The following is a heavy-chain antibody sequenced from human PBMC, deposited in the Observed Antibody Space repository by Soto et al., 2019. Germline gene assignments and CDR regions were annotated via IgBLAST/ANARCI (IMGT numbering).Heavy chain of an antibody. CDR2: IIPIFGTA. V-gene: IGHV1-69*01. CDR1: GGTFSSYA. Sequence: QVQLVQSGAEVKKPGSSVKVSCKASGGTFSSYAISWVRQAPGQGLEWMGWIIPIFGTATYAQKFQGRVTITADESTSTAYRQLSSLRSEDTAVYYCARSPASGSSSYYYYYGMDVWGQGTTVTVSS. J-gene: IGHJ6*02. D-gene: IGHD6-6*01. CDR3: ARSPASGSSSYYYYYGMDV.